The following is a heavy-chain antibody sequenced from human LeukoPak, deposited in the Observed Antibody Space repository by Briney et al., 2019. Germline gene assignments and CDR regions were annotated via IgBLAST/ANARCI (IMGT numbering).Heavy chain of an antibody. CDR1: GGSISSYY. Sequence: PSETLSLTCTVSGGSISSYYWSWIRQPPGKGLEWIGYIYYSGSTNYNPSLKSRVTISVDTSKNQFSLKLSSVTAADTAVYYCARYRSGASFDYWGQGTLVTVSS. CDR3: ARYRSGASFDY. V-gene: IGHV4-59*01. D-gene: IGHD3-10*01. CDR2: IYYSGST. J-gene: IGHJ4*02.